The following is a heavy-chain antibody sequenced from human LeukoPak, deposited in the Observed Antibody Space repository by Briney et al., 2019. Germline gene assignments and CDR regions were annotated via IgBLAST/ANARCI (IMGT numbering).Heavy chain of an antibody. Sequence: GGSLRLSCAASGFTFSNYAMHWVRQAPGKGLEWVALISHDGSSEYYGDSMKGRFTISRDNSRNTFYLQMNSLRAEDTAVYYCASRFEWLSSFDYWGQGTLVTVSS. CDR1: GFTFSNYA. D-gene: IGHD3-3*01. V-gene: IGHV3-30*03. CDR2: ISHDGSSE. J-gene: IGHJ4*02. CDR3: ASRFEWLSSFDY.